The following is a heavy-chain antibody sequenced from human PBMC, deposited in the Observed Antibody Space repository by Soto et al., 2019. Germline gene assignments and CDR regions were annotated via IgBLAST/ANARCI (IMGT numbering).Heavy chain of an antibody. D-gene: IGHD4-17*01. J-gene: IGHJ4*02. V-gene: IGHV5-51*01. CDR3: ARQNEDYGDYLPFDY. CDR2: IYPGDSDT. Sequence: GESLKISCKGSGYSFTSYWIGWVRQMPGKGLEWMGIIYPGDSDTRYSPSFQGQVTISADKSISTAYLQWSSLKASDTAMYYCARQNEDYGDYLPFDYWGQGTLVTVSS. CDR1: GYSFTSYW.